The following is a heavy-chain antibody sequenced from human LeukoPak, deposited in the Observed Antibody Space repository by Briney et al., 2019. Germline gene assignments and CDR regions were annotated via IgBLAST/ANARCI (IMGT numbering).Heavy chain of an antibody. J-gene: IGHJ3*02. CDR3: ARQESLPRGVGSGSSAYLDVFGI. CDR2: IYHSGST. Sequence: SETLSLTCAVSGGSISSSNWWSWVRHPPRKGLEWSGGIYHSGSTNYNPSLQSRVTISVDKSKNQFSLKLSSVTAADRAVYYCARQESLPRGVGSGSSAYLDVFGIWGQGTMVTVFS. D-gene: IGHD2-2*01. CDR1: GGSISSSNW. V-gene: IGHV4-4*02.